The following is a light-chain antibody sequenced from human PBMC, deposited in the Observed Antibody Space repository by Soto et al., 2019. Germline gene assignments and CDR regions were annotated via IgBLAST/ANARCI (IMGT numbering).Light chain of an antibody. CDR1: QSISSW. CDR3: QQYNRFSWT. Sequence: DIQMTQSPSTLSASVGDRVTITCRASQSISSWLAWYQQKPEKAPKLLIYDASSLESGVPSGFSGSGSGTESTLSVSSLQPDDFANYYGQQYNRFSWTFGSGTKVEIK. CDR2: DAS. J-gene: IGKJ1*01. V-gene: IGKV1-5*01.